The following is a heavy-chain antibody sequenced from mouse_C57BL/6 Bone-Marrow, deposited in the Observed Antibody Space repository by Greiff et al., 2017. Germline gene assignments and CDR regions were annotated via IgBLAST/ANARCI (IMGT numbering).Heavy chain of an antibody. CDR2: IYPRSGNT. CDR1: GYTFTSYG. V-gene: IGHV1-81*01. Sequence: QVQLQQSGAELARPGASVKLSCKASGYTFTSYGISWVKQRTGQGLEWIGEIYPRSGNTYYHETFKGKATMTADKSSSTAYMELRSLTSEDTAVYCCARKGAKFITTVALDYWGQGTTLTVSS. D-gene: IGHD1-1*01. J-gene: IGHJ2*01. CDR3: ARKGAKFITTVALDY.